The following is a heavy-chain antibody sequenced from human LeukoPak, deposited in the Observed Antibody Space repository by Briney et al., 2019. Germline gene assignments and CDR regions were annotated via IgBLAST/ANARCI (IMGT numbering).Heavy chain of an antibody. D-gene: IGHD4-17*01. CDR2: IYYSGST. CDR3: ARSTVTDDYYGLDV. V-gene: IGHV4-39*07. J-gene: IGHJ6*02. CDR1: GGSISSSSYY. Sequence: SETLSLTCTVSGGSISSSSYYWGWIRQPPGKGLEWIGSIYYSGSTYYNPSLKSRVTISVDTSNNQLSLKLSSVTAADTAVYYCARSTVTDDYYGLDVWGQGTTVTVSS.